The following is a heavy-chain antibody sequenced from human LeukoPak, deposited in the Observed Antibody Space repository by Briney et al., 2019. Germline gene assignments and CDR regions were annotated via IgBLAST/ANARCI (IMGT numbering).Heavy chain of an antibody. D-gene: IGHD6-13*01. CDR2: IRYNGIEK. J-gene: IGHJ3*02. CDR3: TREGYTSSALDAFDI. Sequence: GGSLRLSCEASGFTFSNFWMTWVRQAPGKGLEWITNIRYNGIEKHYADSVKGRFTISRDNAKNSLYLEMNSLRAEDSALYYCTREGYTSSALDAFDIWGQGTMVTV. CDR1: GFTFSNFW. V-gene: IGHV3-7*03.